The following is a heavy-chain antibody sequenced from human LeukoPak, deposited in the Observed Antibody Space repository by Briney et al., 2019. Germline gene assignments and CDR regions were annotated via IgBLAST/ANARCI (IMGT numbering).Heavy chain of an antibody. Sequence: SETLSLTCTVSGYSITRGYNWGWVRQSPGKGLEWIASISHAGDTYYNPSLKSRVTISIDTSKNHFSLNLASVTAPDPAVYFGGGGEGGVFDPGGGGPFATASS. D-gene: IGHD3-16*01. J-gene: IGHJ5*02. V-gene: IGHV4-38-2*02. CDR1: GYSITRGYN. CDR2: ISHAGDT. CDR3: GGGEGGVFDP.